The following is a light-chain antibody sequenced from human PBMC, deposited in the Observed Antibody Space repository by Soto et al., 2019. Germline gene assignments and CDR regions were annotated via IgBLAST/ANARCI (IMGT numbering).Light chain of an antibody. CDR2: AAS. Sequence: DIQMTQSPSSLSASVGDRVTITCRASQSISSYLNWYQQKPGKAPKLLIYAASSLQSGVPSRFSGGRSGTNFTLTISSLQPEDFATYYCQQSYSNLPFGPGTKVNIK. CDR3: QQSYSNLP. V-gene: IGKV1-39*01. J-gene: IGKJ3*01. CDR1: QSISSY.